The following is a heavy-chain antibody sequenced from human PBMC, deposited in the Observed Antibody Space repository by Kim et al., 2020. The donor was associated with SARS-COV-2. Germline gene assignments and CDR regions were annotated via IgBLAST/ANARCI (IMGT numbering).Heavy chain of an antibody. D-gene: IGHD6-13*01. Sequence: NYAQKFQGRVTITADKSTSTAYMELSSLRSEDTAVYYCARGIAAAAIPDYWGQGTLVTVSS. V-gene: IGHV1-69*04. J-gene: IGHJ4*02. CDR3: ARGIAAAAIPDY.